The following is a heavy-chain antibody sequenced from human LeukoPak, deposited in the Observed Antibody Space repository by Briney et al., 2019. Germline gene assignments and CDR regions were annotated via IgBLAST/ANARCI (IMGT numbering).Heavy chain of an antibody. CDR1: GFTFSSYA. CDR2: ISGSGGST. Sequence: GGSLRLSCAASGFTFSSYAMSWVRQAPGKGLEWVSAISGSGGSTYYADSVKGRFTISRDNSKNTLYLQMNSLRAEDTAVYYCAKYCSSTSCYTSRWYFDLWGRGTLVTVSS. J-gene: IGHJ2*01. CDR3: AKYCSSTSCYTSRWYFDL. V-gene: IGHV3-23*01. D-gene: IGHD2-2*02.